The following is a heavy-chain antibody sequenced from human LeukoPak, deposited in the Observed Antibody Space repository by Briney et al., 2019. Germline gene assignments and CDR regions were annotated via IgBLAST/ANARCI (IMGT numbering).Heavy chain of an antibody. V-gene: IGHV4-39*02. CDR1: GGSMTSGSNY. J-gene: IGHJ6*03. CDR3: ARRLGDPFYYMDV. CDR2: IYYSGST. Sequence: PSETLSLTCSVSGGSMTSGSNYWGWVRQPPGKGLEWIGNIYYSGSTYYNPSLKSRVAIFIDTSKNHFSLALTSVTAADAGVYYCARRLGDPFYYMDVWGRGTTVTVSS. D-gene: IGHD3-10*01.